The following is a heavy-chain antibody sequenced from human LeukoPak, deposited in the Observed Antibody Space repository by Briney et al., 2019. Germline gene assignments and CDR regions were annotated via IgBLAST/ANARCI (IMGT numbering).Heavy chain of an antibody. CDR1: EFTYGTYA. V-gene: IGHV3-64D*06. CDR3: ARLAAAGHSDF. Sequence: GVSLRLPCSASEFTYGTYAMPCVRQAPGKGLEYVSAISSSGRDAYYAASVRGRFSISRANSNNTLYLQMSSLRPEDTAMYYCARLAAAGHSDFWGQGDLVAVSS. CDR2: ISSSGRDA. J-gene: IGHJ4*02. D-gene: IGHD6-13*01.